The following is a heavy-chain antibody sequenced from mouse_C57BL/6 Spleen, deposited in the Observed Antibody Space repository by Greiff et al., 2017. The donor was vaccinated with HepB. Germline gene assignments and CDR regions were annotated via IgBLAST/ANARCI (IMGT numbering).Heavy chain of an antibody. Sequence: QVHVKQPGAELVKPGASVKMSCKASGYTFTSYWITWVKQRPGQGLEWIGDIYPGSGSTNYNEKFKSKATLTVDTSSSTAYMQLSSLTSEDSAVYYCARREDYDDGAWFAYWGQGTLVTVSA. CDR2: IYPGSGST. CDR1: GYTFTSYW. CDR3: ARREDYDDGAWFAY. J-gene: IGHJ3*01. V-gene: IGHV1-55*01. D-gene: IGHD2-4*01.